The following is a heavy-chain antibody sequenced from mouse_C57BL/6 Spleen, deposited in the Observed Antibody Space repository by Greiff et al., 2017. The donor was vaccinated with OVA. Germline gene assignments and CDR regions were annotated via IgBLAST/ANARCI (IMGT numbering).Heavy chain of an antibody. J-gene: IGHJ2*01. D-gene: IGHD3-2*02. Sequence: VNVVESGPGLVAPSQSLSITCTVSGFSLTSYAISWVRQPPGKGLEWLGVIWTGGGTNYNSALKSRLSISKDNSKSQVFLKMNSLQTDDTARYYCARSPPLDSSGLDYWGQGTTLTVSS. CDR3: ARSPPLDSSGLDY. V-gene: IGHV2-9-1*01. CDR1: GFSLTSYA. CDR2: IWTGGGT.